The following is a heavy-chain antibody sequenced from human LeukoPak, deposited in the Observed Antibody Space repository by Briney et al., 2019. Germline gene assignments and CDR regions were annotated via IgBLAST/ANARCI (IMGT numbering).Heavy chain of an antibody. CDR3: ARHDEDGSGNNWFDP. CDR2: LFDSGNT. CDR1: GGSISSRSYY. Sequence: PSETLSLTCIVSGGSISSRSYYWDWIRQPPGKGLEWIGNLFDSGNTHYNPSLRSRLTMSVGTSKNQFSLRLSSVTAADTAVYFCARHDEDGSGNNWFDPWGQGTLVTVSS. V-gene: IGHV4-39*01. J-gene: IGHJ5*02.